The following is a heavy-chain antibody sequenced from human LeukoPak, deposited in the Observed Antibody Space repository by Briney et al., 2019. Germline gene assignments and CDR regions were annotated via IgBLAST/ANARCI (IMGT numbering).Heavy chain of an antibody. CDR3: ASYYCTSGTCYLDY. CDR2: IYSAGDT. CDR1: GFSISSNY. V-gene: IGHV3-53*01. D-gene: IGHD2-15*01. Sequence: GGSLRLSCAVSGFSISSNYISWVRQAPGKGLEWLSVIYSAGDTYYADSVKGRFTISKDNSNNMVYLQVSSLRGEDTALYYCASYYCTSGTCYLDYWGQGTLVTVSS. J-gene: IGHJ4*02.